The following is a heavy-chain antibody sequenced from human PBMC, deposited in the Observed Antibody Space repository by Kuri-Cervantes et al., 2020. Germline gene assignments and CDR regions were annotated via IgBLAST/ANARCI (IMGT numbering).Heavy chain of an antibody. D-gene: IGHD3-10*01. V-gene: IGHV4-38-2*01. J-gene: IGHJ4*02. CDR3: ARGLSMVLGVPFDY. CDR2: IYTSGST. Sequence: SETLSLTCAVSGYSISSGYYWGWIRQPPGKGLEWIGSIYTSGSTNYNPSLKSRVTISVDKSKNQFSLKLSSVTAADTAVYYCARGLSMVLGVPFDYWGQGTLVTVSS. CDR1: GYSISSGYY.